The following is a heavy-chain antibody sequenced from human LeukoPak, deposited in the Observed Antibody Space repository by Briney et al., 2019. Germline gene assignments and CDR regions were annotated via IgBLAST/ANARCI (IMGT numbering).Heavy chain of an antibody. CDR2: ISGSGGST. J-gene: IGHJ4*02. CDR3: AKGGDLLTGYYKGFDY. V-gene: IGHV3-23*01. D-gene: IGHD3-9*01. CDR1: GFTFSSYA. Sequence: GGSLRLSCAASGFTFSSYAMSWVRQAPGKGLEWVSAISGSGGSTYYADSVKGRFTISRDNAKNSLYLQMDSLRAEDTAFYYCAKGGDLLTGYYKGFDYWGQGTLVTVSS.